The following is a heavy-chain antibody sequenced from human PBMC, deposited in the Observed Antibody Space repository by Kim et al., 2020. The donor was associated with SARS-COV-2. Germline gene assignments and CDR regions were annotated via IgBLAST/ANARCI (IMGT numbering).Heavy chain of an antibody. D-gene: IGHD2-15*01. CDR3: VSSGGMPLEVHHGMDV. J-gene: IGHJ6*02. CDR2: IYPGDSDT. Sequence: GESLKISCKGSGYSFTSYWIGWVRQMPGKGLEWVGIIYPGDSDTRYSPSFQGQVTISADKSIRTAYLQWSSLKASDTAMYYCVSSGGMPLEVHHGMDVWGQGTTVTVSS. V-gene: IGHV5-51*01. CDR1: GYSFTSYW.